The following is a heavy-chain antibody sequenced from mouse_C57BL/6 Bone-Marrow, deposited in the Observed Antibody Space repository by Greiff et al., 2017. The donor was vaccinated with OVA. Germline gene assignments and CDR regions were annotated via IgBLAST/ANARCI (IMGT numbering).Heavy chain of an antibody. CDR1: GFTFSSYA. Sequence: EVQGVESGEGLVKPGGSLKLSCAASGFTFSSYAMSWVRQTPEKRLEWVAYISSGGDYIYYADTVKGRFPISRANARNTLYLQISNLKSEDTAMYYCTRVPLDDYDVGAWFAYWGQGTLVTVSA. J-gene: IGHJ3*01. D-gene: IGHD2-4*01. CDR3: TRVPLDDYDVGAWFAY. V-gene: IGHV5-9-1*02. CDR2: ISSGGDYI.